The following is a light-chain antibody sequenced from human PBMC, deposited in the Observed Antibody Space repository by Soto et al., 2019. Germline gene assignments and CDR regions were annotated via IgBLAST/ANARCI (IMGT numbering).Light chain of an antibody. CDR3: KQSYSTHPDT. Sequence: DIQMTQSPSSLSASVGDRVTITCRARQSISSYLNWYQQKPGKAPKLLIYAASSLQSGVPSRFSGSGSGTDFTLTISSLQPEDFATYYCKQSYSTHPDTFGQGTKLEIK. J-gene: IGKJ2*01. V-gene: IGKV1-39*01. CDR2: AAS. CDR1: QSISSY.